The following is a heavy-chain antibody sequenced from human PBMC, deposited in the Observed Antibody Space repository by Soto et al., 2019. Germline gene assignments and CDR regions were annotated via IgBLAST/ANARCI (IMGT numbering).Heavy chain of an antibody. CDR2: TYYRSKWYN. CDR1: GDSVSSNSAS. Sequence: SQTDSLPEVISGDSVSSNSASWNLIKQSPSRGLEWLGRTYYRSKWYNDYAVSVKSRITFNPDTSKNQFSLQLNSVTPDETAVYYCARGQWLEFGYWAQGTQVTVYS. D-gene: IGHD6-19*01. CDR3: ARGQWLEFGY. V-gene: IGHV6-1*01. J-gene: IGHJ4*02.